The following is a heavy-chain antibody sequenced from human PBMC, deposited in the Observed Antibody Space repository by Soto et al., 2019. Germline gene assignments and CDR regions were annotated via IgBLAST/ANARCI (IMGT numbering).Heavy chain of an antibody. CDR2: IDPSDSYT. V-gene: IGHV5-10-1*01. CDR3: ASTLSYYYGMDV. CDR1: GYSFTSYW. Sequence: GESLKISCKGSGYSFTSYWISWVRQMPGKGLEWMGRIDPSDSYTNYSPSFQGHVTISADKSISTAYLQWSSLKASDTAMYYCASTLSYYYGMDVWCQGTTVTVS. J-gene: IGHJ6*02.